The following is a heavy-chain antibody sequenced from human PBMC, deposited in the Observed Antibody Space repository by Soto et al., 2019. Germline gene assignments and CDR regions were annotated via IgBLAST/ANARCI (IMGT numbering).Heavy chain of an antibody. D-gene: IGHD3-16*01. V-gene: IGHV1-46*01. CDR2: INPSGGKT. Sequence: QVQLVSSGAEVRKPGASVKISCKASGYTFSNYYIHWVRQAPGQGLEWLGMINPSGGKTTYAQKFQGRVTMTRDTSTSTVYMELTSLRSEDTAVYYCARDGCITRTCAGGGNWCDPWGQGTLVTVSS. J-gene: IGHJ5*02. CDR3: ARDGCITRTCAGGGNWCDP. CDR1: GYTFSNYY.